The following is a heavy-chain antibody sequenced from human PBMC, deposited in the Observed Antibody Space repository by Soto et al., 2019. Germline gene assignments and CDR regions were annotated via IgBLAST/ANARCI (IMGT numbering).Heavy chain of an antibody. CDR1: GFSLSTRGVG. Sequence: QITLTESGPTLVKPTQTLTLTCTFSGFSLSTRGVGVGWTRQTPGKPLEWLALIYGDANKRFSPSLKSRLTITKVTSKNLVVLTMTNRDPVDTATYYCTHRRGYGETDSGGQGTLVTVSS. V-gene: IGHV2-5*02. D-gene: IGHD4-17*01. CDR3: THRRGYGETDS. CDR2: IYGDANK. J-gene: IGHJ4*02.